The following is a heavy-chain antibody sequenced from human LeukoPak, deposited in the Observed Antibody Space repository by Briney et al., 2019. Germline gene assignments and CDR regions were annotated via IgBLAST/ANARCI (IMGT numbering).Heavy chain of an antibody. CDR3: ASYDSSDYYYYMDV. J-gene: IGHJ6*03. D-gene: IGHD3-22*01. CDR2: ISSSSSYI. V-gene: IGHV3-21*01. CDR1: GFTVSRNY. Sequence: GGSLRLFCAASGFTVSRNYMSWVRQAPGKGLEWVSSISSSSSYIYYADSVKGRFTISRDNAKNSLYLQMNSLRAEDTAVYYCASYDSSDYYYYMDVWGKGTTVTVSS.